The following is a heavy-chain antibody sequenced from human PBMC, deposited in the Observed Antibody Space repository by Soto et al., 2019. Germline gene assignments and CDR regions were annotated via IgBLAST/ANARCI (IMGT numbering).Heavy chain of an antibody. D-gene: IGHD1-26*01. CDR3: VRDFSRIVGATADAFDI. Sequence: EVQLVESGGGLVKSGGSLRLSCVASGFSFNSYAMNWVRLAPGEGPEWVATISATGYYLYYADSVRGRFTISRDNTKKSLFLQMSSLRAEDTAVYYCVRDFSRIVGATADAFDIWGQGTTVTVSS. V-gene: IGHV3-21*01. CDR2: ISATGYYL. J-gene: IGHJ3*02. CDR1: GFSFNSYA.